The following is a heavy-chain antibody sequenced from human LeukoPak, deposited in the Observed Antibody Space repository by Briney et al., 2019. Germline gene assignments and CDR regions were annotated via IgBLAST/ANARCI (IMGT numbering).Heavy chain of an antibody. V-gene: IGHV4-30-2*01. CDR2: IYHSGST. CDR1: GGSISSGGYS. J-gene: IGHJ4*02. CDR3: ARGRHRGGYVGYYFDY. Sequence: PSETLSLTCAVSGGSISSGGYSWSWIRQPPGKGLEWIGYIYHSGSTYYNPSLKSRVTISVDRSKNQFSLKLSSVTAADTAVYYCARGRHRGGYVGYYFDYWGQGTLVTVSS. D-gene: IGHD3-10*02.